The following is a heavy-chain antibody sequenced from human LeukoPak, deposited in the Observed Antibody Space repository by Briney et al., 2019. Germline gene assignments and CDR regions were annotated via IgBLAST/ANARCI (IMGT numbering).Heavy chain of an antibody. CDR1: GGTFSSYA. Sequence: EASVKVSCKASGGTFSSYAISWVRQAPGQGLERMGGIIPIFGTANYAQKFQGRVTITADESTSTAYMELSSLRSEDTAVYYCARDWQTMPTRVNWFDPWGQGTLVTVSS. CDR3: ARDWQTMPTRVNWFDP. J-gene: IGHJ5*02. V-gene: IGHV1-69*01. D-gene: IGHD1/OR15-1a*01. CDR2: IIPIFGTA.